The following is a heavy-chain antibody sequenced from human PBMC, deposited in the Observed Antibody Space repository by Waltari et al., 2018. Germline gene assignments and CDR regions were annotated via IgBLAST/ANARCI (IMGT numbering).Heavy chain of an antibody. CDR2: ISSSGSTI. V-gene: IGHV3-48*03. CDR1: GFTFRSYV. CDR3: TTDSGSLRGDY. J-gene: IGHJ4*02. D-gene: IGHD3-22*01. Sequence: EVQLVESGGGLVQPGGYLRLSCAASGFTFRSYVMNWIRQAPGKGLAWVSYISSSGSTIYYADSVKGRFTISRDNAKNSLYLQMNSLRAEDTAVYYCTTDSGSLRGDYWGQGTLVTVSS.